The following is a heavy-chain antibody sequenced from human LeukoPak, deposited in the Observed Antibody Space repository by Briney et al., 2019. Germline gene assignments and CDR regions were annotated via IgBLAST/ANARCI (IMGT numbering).Heavy chain of an antibody. CDR2: ISGSSGIT. CDR3: AKDTNSGWTYYFDY. J-gene: IGHJ4*02. V-gene: IGHV3-23*01. D-gene: IGHD6-19*01. Sequence: GGSLRLSCAASGFTFSTFAMIWVRQPPGKGLEWVSAISGSSGITYYADSVKGRFTISRDNSKNTLYLQMNSLRAEDTAVYYCAKDTNSGWTYYFDYWGQGTLVIVSS. CDR1: GFTFSTFA.